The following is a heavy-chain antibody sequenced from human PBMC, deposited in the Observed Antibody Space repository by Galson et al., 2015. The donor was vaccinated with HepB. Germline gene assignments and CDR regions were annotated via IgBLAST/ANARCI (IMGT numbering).Heavy chain of an antibody. CDR2: IIPILGIA. CDR1: GGTFSSYA. V-gene: IGHV1-69*10. D-gene: IGHD6-19*01. CDR3: ARESIAVAGLDY. J-gene: IGHJ4*02. Sequence: SVKVSCKASGGTFSSYAISWVRQAPGQGLEWMGGIIPILGIANYAQKFQGRVTITADKSTSTAYMELSSLRSEDTAVYYCARESIAVAGLDYWGQGTLVTVSS.